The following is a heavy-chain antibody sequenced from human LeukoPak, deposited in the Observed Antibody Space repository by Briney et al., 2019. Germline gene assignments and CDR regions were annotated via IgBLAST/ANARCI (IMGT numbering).Heavy chain of an antibody. J-gene: IGHJ5*02. CDR3: AKDHATWIQLWLPNWFDP. Sequence: PGGSLRLSCAASGFTFSSYAMSWVRQAPGKGLEWVSAISGSANSTYYADFVKGRFTISRDNSKNTLYLQMNSLRAEDTAVYYCAKDHATWIQLWLPNWFDPWGQGTLVSVSS. CDR1: GFTFSSYA. CDR2: ISGSANST. V-gene: IGHV3-23*01. D-gene: IGHD5-18*01.